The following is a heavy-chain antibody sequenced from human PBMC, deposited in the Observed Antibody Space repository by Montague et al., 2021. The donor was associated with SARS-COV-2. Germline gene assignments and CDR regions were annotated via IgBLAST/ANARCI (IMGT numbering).Heavy chain of an antibody. J-gene: IGHJ2*01. CDR3: ARVYASSSNFYFDL. CDR1: GFTFDDHG. Sequence: SLRLSFAASGFTFDDHGMTWVRQAPGKGLEGVSGINWNGGYKHYVDSVRGRFTISRDNTKNSLYLQMNSLRAEDTALYYCARVYASSSNFYFDLWGRGTLVTVSS. CDR2: INWNGGYK. V-gene: IGHV3-20*03. D-gene: IGHD2-8*01.